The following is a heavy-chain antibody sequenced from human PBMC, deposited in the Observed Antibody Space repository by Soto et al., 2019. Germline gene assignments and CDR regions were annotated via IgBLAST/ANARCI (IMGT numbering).Heavy chain of an antibody. J-gene: IGHJ6*02. Sequence: SETLSLTCSVSGGSIRDYFWTWVRQPPVQGLEWIGYISSSGTINYNSSLKSRVTISLDTSRNHFSLKLSSVTTADTAVYFCARDRKLVIPGNYYYYGMDVWGQGTTVTVSS. CDR2: ISSSGTI. CDR3: ARDRKLVIPGNYYYYGMDV. D-gene: IGHD3-9*01. CDR1: GGSIRDYF. V-gene: IGHV4-59*01.